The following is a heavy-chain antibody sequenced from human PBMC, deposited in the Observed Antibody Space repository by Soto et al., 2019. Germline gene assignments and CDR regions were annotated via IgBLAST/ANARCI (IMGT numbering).Heavy chain of an antibody. CDR3: ARIAAYSNYVRYYFDY. CDR2: INHSGST. Sequence: QVQLQQWGAGLLKPSETLSLTYAVYGGSFSGYYWSWIRQPPGKGLEWIGEINHSGSTNYNPSLKSRVTISVDTSKNQFSLKLSSVTAADTAVYYCARIAAYSNYVRYYFDYWGQGTLVTVSS. V-gene: IGHV4-34*01. J-gene: IGHJ4*02. D-gene: IGHD4-4*01. CDR1: GGSFSGYY.